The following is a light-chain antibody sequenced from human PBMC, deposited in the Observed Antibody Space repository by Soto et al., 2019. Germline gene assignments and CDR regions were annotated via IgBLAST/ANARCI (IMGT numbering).Light chain of an antibody. Sequence: DIVMTQAPDPLAVCLVERDTINCKSSQSVLYSSNNKNYLAWYQQKPGQHPKLLIYWASTRESGVPDRFSGSWSGKDVTLTISSLQSEEVAGYYCQQYNNWPRTFGQGTKVDI. J-gene: IGKJ1*01. CDR2: WAS. V-gene: IGKV4-1*01. CDR1: QSVLYSSNNKNY. CDR3: QQYNNWPRT.